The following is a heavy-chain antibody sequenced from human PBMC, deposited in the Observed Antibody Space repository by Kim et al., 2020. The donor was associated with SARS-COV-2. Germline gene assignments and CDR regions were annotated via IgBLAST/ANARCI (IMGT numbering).Heavy chain of an antibody. Sequence: TQSTPSLRSRVTISGDTSTNQFSLKLSSVTAADTAVYYCAGTARGANFDYWGRGALVTVSS. CDR2: T. J-gene: IGHJ4*02. D-gene: IGHD1-26*01. CDR3: AGTARGANFDY. V-gene: IGHV4-4*09.